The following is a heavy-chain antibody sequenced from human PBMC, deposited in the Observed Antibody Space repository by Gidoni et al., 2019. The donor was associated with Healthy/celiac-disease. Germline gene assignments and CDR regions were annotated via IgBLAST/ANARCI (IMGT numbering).Heavy chain of an antibody. V-gene: IGHV1-69*01. CDR3: ARGRTRYYFDY. CDR1: GGTLSSYA. J-gene: IGHJ4*02. CDR2: FIPIFGPS. Sequence: QVQLVQSGAEVKKPGSSVKVSCKASGGTLSSYAISWGRQAPGQGLEWMGGFIPIFGPSNYAQKFQGRVTITAYESTSTAYMELSSLRSEDTAVYYCARGRTRYYFDYWGQGTLVTVSS.